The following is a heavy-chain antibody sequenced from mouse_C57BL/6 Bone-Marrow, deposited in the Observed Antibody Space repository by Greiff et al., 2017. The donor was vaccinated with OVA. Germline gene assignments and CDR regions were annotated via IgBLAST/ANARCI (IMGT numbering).Heavy chain of an antibody. CDR2: IHPNSGST. D-gene: IGHD1-1*01. CDR3: ARWVYGSRHWYFDV. Sequence: QVQLQQPGAELVKPGASVKLSCKASGYTFTSYWMHWVKQRPGQGLEWIGMIHPNSGSTNYNEKFKSKATLTVDKSSSTAYMQLSSLTSEDSAVYYCARWVYGSRHWYFDVWGTGTTVTVSS. J-gene: IGHJ1*03. CDR1: GYTFTSYW. V-gene: IGHV1-64*01.